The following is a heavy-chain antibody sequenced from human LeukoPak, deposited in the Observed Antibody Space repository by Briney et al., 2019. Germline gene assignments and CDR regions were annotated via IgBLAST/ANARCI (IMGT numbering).Heavy chain of an antibody. V-gene: IGHV1-2*02. CDR3: ARDGALDI. Sequence: ASVKVSCKASGYTFTSYGISWVRQAPGQGLEWMAWINPNSGDTNFAQKFQGRVTMTRDTSISTVYMELNRLRSDDTAVYYCARDGALDIWGQGTMVTVSS. J-gene: IGHJ3*02. D-gene: IGHD3-16*01. CDR1: GYTFTSYG. CDR2: INPNSGDT.